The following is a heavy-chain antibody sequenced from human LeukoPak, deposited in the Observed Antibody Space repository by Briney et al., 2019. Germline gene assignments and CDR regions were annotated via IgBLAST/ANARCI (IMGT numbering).Heavy chain of an antibody. Sequence: PGGSLRLSCAASGFTFSSYAMHWVRQAPGKGLEWVAVISYDGSNKYYADSVKGRFTISRDNSKNTLYLQMNSLRAEDTAVYYCARGGGYSYGYGAFDIWGQGTMVTVSS. J-gene: IGHJ3*02. CDR3: ARGGGYSYGYGAFDI. D-gene: IGHD5-18*01. V-gene: IGHV3-30-3*01. CDR1: GFTFSSYA. CDR2: ISYDGSNK.